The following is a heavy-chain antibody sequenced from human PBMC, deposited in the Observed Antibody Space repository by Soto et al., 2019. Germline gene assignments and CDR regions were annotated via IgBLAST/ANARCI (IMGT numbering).Heavy chain of an antibody. CDR2: VTGSGSST. V-gene: IGHV3-23*01. CDR3: AKGMVVVVPAATGDYFDY. Sequence: PGGSLRLSCAASGFTFRNYVMRWVRQAPGEGLEWVSAVTGSGSSTYYADSVKGRFTISRDNSKNTLYLQMNSLRAEDTAVYYCAKGMVVVVPAATGDYFDYWGQGTLVTVSS. CDR1: GFTFRNYV. J-gene: IGHJ4*02. D-gene: IGHD2-2*01.